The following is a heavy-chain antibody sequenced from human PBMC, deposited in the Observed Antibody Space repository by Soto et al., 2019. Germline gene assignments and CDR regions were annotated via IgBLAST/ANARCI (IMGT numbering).Heavy chain of an antibody. J-gene: IGHJ5*02. Sequence: SETLSLTCTVSGDSISSGSYYWNWIRQHPGKGQEWIGYMYYSGSTYYNPSLKSRITISRDTSKNQFSLRLSSVTAADTAMYYCARDNPDVVRQGFDPWGQGILVTVSS. D-gene: IGHD3-10*01. V-gene: IGHV4-31*03. CDR2: MYYSGST. CDR3: ARDNPDVVRQGFDP. CDR1: GDSISSGSYY.